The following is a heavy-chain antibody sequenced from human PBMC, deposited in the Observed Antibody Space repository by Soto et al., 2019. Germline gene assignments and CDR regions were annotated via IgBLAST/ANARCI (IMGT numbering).Heavy chain of an antibody. J-gene: IGHJ4*02. Sequence: EVQLLESGGGLVQPGGSLRLSCAASGFTFSSYAMSWVRQAPGKGLEWVSAISGSGGSTYYADSVKGRFTISRDNSKNKLYLQMNSLRAEDTAVYYCARGKGSSWYFDYWGQGTLVTVSS. CDR1: GFTFSSYA. V-gene: IGHV3-23*01. D-gene: IGHD6-13*01. CDR2: ISGSGGST. CDR3: ARGKGSSWYFDY.